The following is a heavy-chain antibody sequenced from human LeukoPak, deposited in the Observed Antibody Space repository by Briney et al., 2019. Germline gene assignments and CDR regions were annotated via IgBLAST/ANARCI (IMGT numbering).Heavy chain of an antibody. CDR3: ARGGIVVASYGMDV. CDR1: GYTFTSYD. V-gene: IGHV1-8*01. D-gene: IGHD2-21*01. J-gene: IGHJ6*02. Sequence: GASVKVSCKASGYTFTSYDINWVRQATGQGLEWMGWMNPNSGNTGYAQKFQGRVTMTRNTSISTAYMELSSLRSEDTAVYYCARGGIVVASYGMDVWGQGTTVTVSS. CDR2: MNPNSGNT.